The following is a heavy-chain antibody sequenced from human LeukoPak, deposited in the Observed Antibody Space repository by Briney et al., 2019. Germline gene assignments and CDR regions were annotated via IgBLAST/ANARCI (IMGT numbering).Heavy chain of an antibody. Sequence: KTSETLSLTCAVYSGSFSGYYWNWIRQPPGKGLEWIGEINHSGSTKYNPTLKSRVTISVDTSKNQFSLKLSSVTAADTAVYYCARVHELRPRTSNWFDPWGQGTLVTVSS. CDR2: INHSGST. CDR3: ARVHELRPRTSNWFDP. CDR1: SGSFSGYY. J-gene: IGHJ5*02. V-gene: IGHV4-34*01. D-gene: IGHD1-7*01.